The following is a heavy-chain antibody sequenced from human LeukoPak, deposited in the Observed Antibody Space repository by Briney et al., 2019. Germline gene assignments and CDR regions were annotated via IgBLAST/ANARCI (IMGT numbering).Heavy chain of an antibody. J-gene: IGHJ4*02. Sequence: GGSLRLSCVVSGITDNNYDITWVRHAPGKGLEGVSDNRESGGDTKYAESVKGRFTISRDNSKNTVYLQMNSLRVEDTAVYFCAKRGIVIRGVLIMGFHKAAYYFDYWGQGILVTVSS. V-gene: IGHV3-23*01. CDR2: NRESGGDT. CDR3: AKRGIVIRGVLIMGFHKAAYYFDY. D-gene: IGHD3-10*01. CDR1: GITDNNYD.